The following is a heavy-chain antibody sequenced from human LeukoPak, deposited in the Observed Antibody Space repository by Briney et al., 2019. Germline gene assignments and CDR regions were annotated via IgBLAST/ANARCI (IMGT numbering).Heavy chain of an antibody. J-gene: IGHJ4*02. CDR1: GYSISSGYY. CDR2: IYHSGST. D-gene: IGHD3-22*01. CDR3: ARNPTYYYDSSLD. V-gene: IGHV4-38-2*02. Sequence: SETLSLTCTVSGYSISSGYYWGWIRQPPGKGLEWIGSIYHSGSTYYNPSLKSRVIISVDTSKNQFSLKLSSVTAADTAVYYCARNPTYYYDSSLDWGQGTLVTVSS.